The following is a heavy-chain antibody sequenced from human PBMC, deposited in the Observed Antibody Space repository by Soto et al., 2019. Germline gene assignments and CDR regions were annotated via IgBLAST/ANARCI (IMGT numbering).Heavy chain of an antibody. CDR1: GGSISSSSYY. D-gene: IGHD6-25*01. V-gene: IGHV4-39*01. Sequence: QLQLQESGPGLVKPSETLSLTCTVSGGSISSSSYYWGWIRQPPGKGLEWIGSIYYSGSTYYNPSLKGRVTISVDTSKNQFSLKLSCVTAADTAVYYCARHEARGSGWLISHGGFDPWGQGTLVTVSS. CDR3: ARHEARGSGWLISHGGFDP. CDR2: IYYSGST. J-gene: IGHJ5*02.